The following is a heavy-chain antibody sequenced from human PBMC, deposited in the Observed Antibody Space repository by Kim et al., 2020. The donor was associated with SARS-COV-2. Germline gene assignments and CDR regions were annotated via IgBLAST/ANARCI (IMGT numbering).Heavy chain of an antibody. Sequence: GGSLRLSCAASGFTFSSYNMNWVRQAPGRGLEWVSSISTSSSYIYNADSVKGRFTISRDNAKNSLYLQMNSLRVEDTAVYYCARVAKSGYDYRDFYYYVMDVWGQGTTVTASS. J-gene: IGHJ6*02. D-gene: IGHD5-12*01. CDR1: GFTFSSYN. V-gene: IGHV3-21*01. CDR2: ISTSSSYI. CDR3: ARVAKSGYDYRDFYYYVMDV.